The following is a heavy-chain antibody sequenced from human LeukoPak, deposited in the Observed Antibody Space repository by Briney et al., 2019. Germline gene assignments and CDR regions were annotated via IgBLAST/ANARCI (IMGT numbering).Heavy chain of an antibody. Sequence: PSETLSLTCAVYGGSFSGYYWSWIRQPPGKGLEWIGEINHSGSTNYNPSLKSRVTISVDTSKNQFSLKLSSVTAADTAVYYCARAPYYYDSGSYQGGYWGQGTLVTVSS. CDR1: GGSFSGYY. V-gene: IGHV4-34*01. CDR2: INHSGST. J-gene: IGHJ4*02. D-gene: IGHD3-10*01. CDR3: ARAPYYYDSGSYQGGY.